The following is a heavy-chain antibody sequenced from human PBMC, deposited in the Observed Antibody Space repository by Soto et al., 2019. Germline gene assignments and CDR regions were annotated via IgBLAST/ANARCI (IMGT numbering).Heavy chain of an antibody. CDR1: GFSFSDFG. D-gene: IGHD2-21*02. CDR2: ISHDGSNQ. CDR3: AKETRSRAVTATRVNGMDV. V-gene: IGHV3-30*18. Sequence: QVQLVESGGGVFQPGRSLRLSCEPSGFSFSDFGMHWVRQAPGKGLELVAAISHDGSNQYYGDSVKGRFSIARDHSNNRLYRQMNNLKVEDSAIYFCAKETRSRAVTATRVNGMDVWGQGTTVTVSS. J-gene: IGHJ6*02.